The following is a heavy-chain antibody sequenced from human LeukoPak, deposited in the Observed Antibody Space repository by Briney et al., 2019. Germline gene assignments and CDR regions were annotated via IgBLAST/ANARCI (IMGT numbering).Heavy chain of an antibody. CDR2: ISSSSSYI. Sequence: GGSLRLSCAASGFTFSSYSMNWVRQAPGKGLEWVSSISSSSSYIYYADSVKGRFTISRDNAKNSLYLQMNSLRAEDTAVYYCAKDPSVVVVQPDVDYWGQGTLVTVSS. CDR1: GFTFSSYS. J-gene: IGHJ4*02. D-gene: IGHD3-22*01. CDR3: AKDPSVVVVQPDVDY. V-gene: IGHV3-21*04.